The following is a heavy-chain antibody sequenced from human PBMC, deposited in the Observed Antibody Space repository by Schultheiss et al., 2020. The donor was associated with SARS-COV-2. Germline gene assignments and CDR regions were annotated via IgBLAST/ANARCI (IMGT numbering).Heavy chain of an antibody. V-gene: IGHV4-39*07. CDR2: IYYSGST. J-gene: IGHJ6*02. Sequence: SETLSLTCTVSGGSISSSSYYWGWIRQPPGKGLEWIGSIYYSGSTYYNPSLKSRVTMSTDTSENQFSLQLNSVTAADTAVYYCARDNGFYAMDVWGQGTTVTVSS. CDR3: ARDNGFYAMDV. D-gene: IGHD6-25*01. CDR1: GGSISSSSYY.